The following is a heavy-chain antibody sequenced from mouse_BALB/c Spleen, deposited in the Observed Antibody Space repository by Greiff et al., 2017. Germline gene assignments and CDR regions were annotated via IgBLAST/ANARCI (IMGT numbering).Heavy chain of an antibody. CDR2: INPGSGGT. CDR3: ARSRDGYPAY. V-gene: IGHV1-54*01. Sequence: QVQLKQSGAELVRPGTSVKVSCKASGYAFTNYLIEWVKQRPGQGLEWIGVINPGSGGTNYNEKFKGKATLTADKSSSTAYMQLSSLTSDDSAVYFCARSRDGYPAYWGQGTLVTVSA. J-gene: IGHJ3*01. CDR1: GYAFTNYL. D-gene: IGHD2-3*01.